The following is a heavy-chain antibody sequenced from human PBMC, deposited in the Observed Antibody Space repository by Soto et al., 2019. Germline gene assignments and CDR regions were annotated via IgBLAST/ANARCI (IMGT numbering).Heavy chain of an antibody. D-gene: IGHD7-27*01. CDR1: GASISSSDYY. Sequence: SETLFLTCSVSGASISSSDYYWGWIRQPPGQGLEWIGSIYGGSTYYNPSLKSRVTISVDTSKNQFSLRLSSVTAADTAVFYCARGFPTGDYHNGNWFDPWGQGTLVTVSS. CDR2: IYGGST. J-gene: IGHJ5*02. V-gene: IGHV4-39*01. CDR3: ARGFPTGDYHNGNWFDP.